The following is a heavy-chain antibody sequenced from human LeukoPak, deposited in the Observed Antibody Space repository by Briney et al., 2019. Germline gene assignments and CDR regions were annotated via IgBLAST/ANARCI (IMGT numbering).Heavy chain of an antibody. CDR1: GGSISSGSYY. J-gene: IGHJ4*02. Sequence: KSSETLSLTCTVSGGSISSGSYYWSWIRQPPGKGLEWIGEINHSGSTNYNPSLKSRVTISVDTSKNQFSLKLSSVTAADTAVYYCAGSLVPAAMGGYWGQGTLVTVSS. CDR2: INHSGST. CDR3: AGSLVPAAMGGY. V-gene: IGHV4-39*07. D-gene: IGHD2-2*01.